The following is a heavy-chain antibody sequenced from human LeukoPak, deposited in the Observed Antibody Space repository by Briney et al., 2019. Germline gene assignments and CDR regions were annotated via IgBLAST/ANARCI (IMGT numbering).Heavy chain of an antibody. CDR1: GYTFTDYY. CDR2: VDPEDGET. CDR3: ATDVGVGATTAYFQH. V-gene: IGHV1-69-2*01. Sequence: ASAKVSCKVSGYTFTDYYMHWVEQAPGKRLEWMGLVDPEDGETIYAEKFQGRVTITADTSTDTAYMELSSLRSEDTAVYYCATDVGVGATTAYFQHWGQGTRVTVSS. J-gene: IGHJ1*01. D-gene: IGHD1-26*01.